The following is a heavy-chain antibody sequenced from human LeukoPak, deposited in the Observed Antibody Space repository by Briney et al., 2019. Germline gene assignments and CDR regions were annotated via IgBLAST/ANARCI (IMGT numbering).Heavy chain of an antibody. V-gene: IGHV3-21*01. CDR2: LSFVTTYI. J-gene: IGHJ3*02. Sequence: GGSLRLSCAASGFIFSSYSMNWVRQAPGKGLEWVSSLSFVTTYIYYAESVKGRFTISRDNAKNSMYLQMNSLRAEDTAIYYCARDEIRSGAFDIWGQGTMVTVSS. D-gene: IGHD3-10*01. CDR3: ARDEIRSGAFDI. CDR1: GFIFSSYS.